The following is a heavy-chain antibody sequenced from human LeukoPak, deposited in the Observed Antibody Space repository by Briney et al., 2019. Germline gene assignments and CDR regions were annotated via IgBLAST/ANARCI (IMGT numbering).Heavy chain of an antibody. D-gene: IGHD6-13*01. CDR2: INPSGGST. CDR3: ARALGIAAAVDY. J-gene: IGHJ4*02. Sequence: ATVKVSCKASGYTFTSYYMHWVRQAPGQGLEWMGIINPSGGSTSYAQKFQGRVTMTRDTSTSTVYMELSSLRSEDTAVYYCARALGIAAAVDYWGQGTLVTVSS. V-gene: IGHV1-46*01. CDR1: GYTFTSYY.